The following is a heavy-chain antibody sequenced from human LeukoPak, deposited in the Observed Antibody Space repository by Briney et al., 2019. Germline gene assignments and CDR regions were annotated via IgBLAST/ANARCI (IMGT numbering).Heavy chain of an antibody. D-gene: IGHD1-26*01. J-gene: IGHJ4*02. CDR1: GFTFGDYA. CDR3: TRDFVVGALTGYFDY. CDR2: IRSKAYGGTT. Sequence: GGSLRLSCTASGFTFGDYAMSWFRQAPGKGLEWVGFIRSKAYGGTTEYAASVKGRFTISRDDSKSIPYLQMNSLKTEDTAVYYCTRDFVVGALTGYFDYWGQGTLVTVSS. V-gene: IGHV3-49*03.